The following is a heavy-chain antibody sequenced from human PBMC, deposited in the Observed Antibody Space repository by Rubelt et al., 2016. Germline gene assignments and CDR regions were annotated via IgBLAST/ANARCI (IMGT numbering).Heavy chain of an antibody. J-gene: IGHJ4*02. CDR2: IYHSGRT. CDR3: AGHYFDSSALSDF. Sequence: QLQLQESGPGLVQPSETLSLTCTVSGGSISSNSYYWGWIRQPPGKGLEWIGSIYHSGRTYYNPSLKSRVTLLVDTSKNQLSLKLSSVTAADTAVYYCAGHYFDSSALSDFWGQGTLVTVSS. D-gene: IGHD3-22*01. V-gene: IGHV4-39*07. CDR1: GGSISSNSYY.